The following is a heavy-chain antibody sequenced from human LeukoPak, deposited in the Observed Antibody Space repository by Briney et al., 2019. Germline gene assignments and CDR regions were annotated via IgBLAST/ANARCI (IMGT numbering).Heavy chain of an antibody. D-gene: IGHD3-10*01. CDR3: ARGLRSGEFDHFDY. J-gene: IGHJ4*02. V-gene: IGHV4-39*07. Sequence: SETLSLTCTVSGGSISSSSYYWGWIRQPPGKGLEWIGSIYYSGSTYYNPSLKSRVTISVDTSKNQFSLKLSSVTAADTAVYYCARGLRSGEFDHFDYWGQGTLVTVSS. CDR2: IYYSGST. CDR1: GGSISSSSYY.